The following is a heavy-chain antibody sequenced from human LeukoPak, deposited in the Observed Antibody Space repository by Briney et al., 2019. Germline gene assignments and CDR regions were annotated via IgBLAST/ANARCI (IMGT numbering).Heavy chain of an antibody. J-gene: IGHJ4*02. D-gene: IGHD7-27*01. CDR3: ANAGSGEEGY. CDR2: ISYDGSNK. V-gene: IGHV3-30*18. CDR1: GLTFSSYG. Sequence: GRSLRLSCAASGLTFSSYGMHWVRQAPGKGLEWVAVISYDGSNKYYADSVKGRFTIPRDNSKNTLYLQMNSLRAEDTAVYYCANAGSGEEGYWGQGTLVTVSS.